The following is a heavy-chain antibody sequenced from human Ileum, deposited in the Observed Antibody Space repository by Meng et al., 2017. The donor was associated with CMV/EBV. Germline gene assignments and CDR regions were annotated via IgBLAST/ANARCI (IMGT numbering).Heavy chain of an antibody. CDR3: ARAAARGVPIDL. V-gene: IGHV4-4*07. J-gene: IGHJ5*02. CDR1: GGSLTSYY. Sequence: QMPLQEAGPRLLQPSETLSLTCTVTGGSLTSYYWTWIPQPDGKGLEWIGRIHPTGTTDDNPSLRSRVSMSLDKSKNQFSLKLTSVTAADTAVYYCARAAARGVPIDLWGQGTLVTVSS. D-gene: IGHD3-10*01. CDR2: IHPTGTT.